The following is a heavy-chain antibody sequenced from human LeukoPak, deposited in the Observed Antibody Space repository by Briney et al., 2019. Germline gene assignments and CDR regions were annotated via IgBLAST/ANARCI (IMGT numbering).Heavy chain of an antibody. Sequence: ASVKVSCTASGCTFTGYYMHWVRQAPGQGLEWMGWINPNSGGTNYAQKFQGRVTMTRDTSISTASMELSRLRSYDTAVYDCARNGGGGSGSYYNDWGQGTLVTVSS. CDR3: ARNGGGGSGSYYND. CDR1: GCTFTGYY. V-gene: IGHV1-2*02. J-gene: IGHJ4*02. CDR2: INPNSGGT. D-gene: IGHD3-10*01.